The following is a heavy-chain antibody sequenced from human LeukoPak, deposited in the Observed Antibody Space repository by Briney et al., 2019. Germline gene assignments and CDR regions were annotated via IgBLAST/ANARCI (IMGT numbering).Heavy chain of an antibody. V-gene: IGHV1-18*01. CDR1: GYTFTSCG. D-gene: IGHD3-22*01. J-gene: IGHJ4*02. Sequence: GASVKVSCKASGYTFTSCGISWVRQAPGQGLEWMGRISAYNGNTNYAQKLQGRVTMTTDTSTSTAYMELRSLRSDDTAVYYCARDQGYYYDSSGYLDYWGQGTLVTVSS. CDR3: ARDQGYYYDSSGYLDY. CDR2: ISAYNGNT.